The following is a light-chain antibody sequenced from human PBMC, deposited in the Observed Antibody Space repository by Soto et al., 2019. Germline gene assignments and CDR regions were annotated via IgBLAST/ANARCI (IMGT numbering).Light chain of an antibody. J-gene: IGLJ1*01. Sequence: QSVLTQPASVSGSPGQSIAISCTGTSSDVGAFNYVSWYQQHPGKAPKFMIFDVSSRPSGVSDRFSGSKSGNTASLTISGLQTEDEADYYCASYTTSSTYVXGTGTKVTVL. CDR3: ASYTTSSTYV. V-gene: IGLV2-14*03. CDR1: SSDVGAFNY. CDR2: DVS.